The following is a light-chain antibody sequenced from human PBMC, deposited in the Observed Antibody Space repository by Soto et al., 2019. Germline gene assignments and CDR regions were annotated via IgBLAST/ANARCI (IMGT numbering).Light chain of an antibody. CDR3: MQALQTPLT. CDR1: QSLLHSNGFNY. V-gene: IGKV2-28*01. Sequence: DIVMTQSPLSLPVTPGEPASISCRSSQSLLHSNGFNYLDWYLQKPGLSPQLLINLGSNRASGVPDRCSGSGSGTDFTLKISRVEAEDVGVYYCMQALQTPLTFGQGTKVEIK. J-gene: IGKJ1*01. CDR2: LGS.